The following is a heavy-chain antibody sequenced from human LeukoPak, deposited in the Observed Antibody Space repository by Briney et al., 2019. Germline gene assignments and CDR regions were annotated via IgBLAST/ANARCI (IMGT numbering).Heavy chain of an antibody. CDR3: ARDPGGQIFDY. D-gene: IGHD3-10*01. Sequence: GGSLRLSCAASGFTFSSYWMHWVRQAPGKGLVWVSRINSDGSSTSHADSVKGRFTISRDNSKNTLYLQMNSLRAEDTAVYYCARDPGGQIFDYWGQGTLVTVSS. CDR2: INSDGSST. J-gene: IGHJ4*02. V-gene: IGHV3-74*01. CDR1: GFTFSSYW.